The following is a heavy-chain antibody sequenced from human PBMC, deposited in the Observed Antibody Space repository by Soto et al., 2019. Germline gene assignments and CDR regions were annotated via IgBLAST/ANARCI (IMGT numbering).Heavy chain of an antibody. CDR1: GGSISSYY. CDR2: IYYSGST. D-gene: IGHD2-15*01. Sequence: QVQLQESGPGLVKPSETLSLTCTVSGGSISSYYWSWIRQPPGKGLEWIGYIYYSGSTNYNPSFKSRVTISVDTSKNQFSLKLSSVTAADTAVYYCARRYGGTFDYWGQGTLVTASS. J-gene: IGHJ4*02. CDR3: ARRYGGTFDY. V-gene: IGHV4-59*08.